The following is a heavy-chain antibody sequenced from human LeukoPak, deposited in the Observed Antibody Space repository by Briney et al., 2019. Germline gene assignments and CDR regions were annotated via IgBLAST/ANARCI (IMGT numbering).Heavy chain of an antibody. V-gene: IGHV4-59*01. J-gene: IGHJ4*02. Sequence: SETLSLTCTVSGDSISRYYWSWIRQPPGKGLEWIGYIYNTGSTNYNPSLKSRVTISVDTSKNQISLRMSSVTAADTAVYYCARADPVYGSGSWTWFDYWGQGTLVTVSS. CDR1: GDSISRYY. D-gene: IGHD3-10*01. CDR3: ARADPVYGSGSWTWFDY. CDR2: IYNTGST.